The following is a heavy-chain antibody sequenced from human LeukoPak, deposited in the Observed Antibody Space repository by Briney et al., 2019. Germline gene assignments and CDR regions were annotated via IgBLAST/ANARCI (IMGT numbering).Heavy chain of an antibody. CDR2: ISNIGTSI. D-gene: IGHD5-18*01. CDR3: APEDTAMVEHLDFDY. V-gene: IGHV3-21*01. J-gene: IGHJ4*02. CDR1: GFTFSRYS. Sequence: GGSLRLSCAVSGFTFSRYSMNWVRQAPGKGLEWVSSISNIGTSIYYADSVKGRFTISRDNAKKSLYLQMDSLRAEDTAVYYCAPEDTAMVEHLDFDYWGQGTLVAVSS.